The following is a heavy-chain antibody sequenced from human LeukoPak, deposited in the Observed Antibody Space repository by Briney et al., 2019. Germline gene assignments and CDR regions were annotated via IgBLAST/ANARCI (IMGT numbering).Heavy chain of an antibody. J-gene: IGHJ4*02. D-gene: IGHD3-22*01. Sequence: ASVKVSCKASGYTFTSYGVHWVRQAPGQRLEWLGWINAGNGNTRYSQNFQGRVTFTRDTSANTAYMELSSLRSEDTAVYYRAKEATMIVVARSYFDYWGQGTLVTVSS. CDR2: INAGNGNT. V-gene: IGHV1-3*01. CDR1: GYTFTSYG. CDR3: AKEATMIVVARSYFDY.